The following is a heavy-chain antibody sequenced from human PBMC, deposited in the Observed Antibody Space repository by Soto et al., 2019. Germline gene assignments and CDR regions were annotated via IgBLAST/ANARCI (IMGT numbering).Heavy chain of an antibody. Sequence: TSETLSLTCAVYGGSFSGYFWSWIRQPPGKGLEWIGEINHSGSTNYIPSLKSRVTISADTSKNQFSLKLNSVTAADTAVYYCARGRLHLGELSFNYLDFWGQGTLVTVSS. CDR1: GGSFSGYF. CDR2: INHSGST. J-gene: IGHJ4*02. CDR3: ARGRLHLGELSFNYLDF. D-gene: IGHD3-16*02. V-gene: IGHV4-34*01.